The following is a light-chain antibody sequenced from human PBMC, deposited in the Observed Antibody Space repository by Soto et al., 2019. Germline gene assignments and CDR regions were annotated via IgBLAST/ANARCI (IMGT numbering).Light chain of an antibody. CDR3: CSYAGSSTHYV. Sequence: QSVLTQPASVSGSPGQSITISCTGTSCDVGSYNLVSWYQQHPGKAPKLMIYEVSKRPSGVSYRFSGSKSGNTASLTISGLQAEDEADYYCCSYAGSSTHYVFGTGTKVTVL. J-gene: IGLJ1*01. CDR2: EVS. V-gene: IGLV2-23*02. CDR1: SCDVGSYNL.